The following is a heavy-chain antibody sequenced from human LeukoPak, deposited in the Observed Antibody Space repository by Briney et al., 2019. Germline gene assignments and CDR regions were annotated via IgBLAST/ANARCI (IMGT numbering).Heavy chain of an antibody. CDR3: ARWRGQQSEFDL. V-gene: IGHV3-7*01. Sequence: PSGGSLRLSCAASGFIFSSYYMSWVRQAPGKGPECVAHKNPDGGQEPCVDSVKGRFTVSRNNAKNSVFLQMNGLRVEDTAMYYCARWRGQQSEFDLWGQGTLVTVSS. D-gene: IGHD6-13*01. CDR1: GFIFSSYY. J-gene: IGHJ4*02. CDR2: KNPDGGQE.